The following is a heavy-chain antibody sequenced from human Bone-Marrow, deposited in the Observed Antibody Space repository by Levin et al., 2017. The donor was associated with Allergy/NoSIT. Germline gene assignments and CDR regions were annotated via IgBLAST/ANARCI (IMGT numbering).Heavy chain of an antibody. J-gene: IGHJ4*02. D-gene: IGHD3-10*01. CDR3: AREHGSGSYGY. CDR1: GGFVSSYY. V-gene: IGHV4-59*02. CDR2: IYYSENT. Sequence: PSETLSLTCTVSGGFVSSYYWSWIRQPPGKGLEWIGYIYYSENTNYNPSLKSRVTISLDTSKNQFSLKLTSVTAADTAVYYCAREHGSGSYGYWGQGILVTVSS.